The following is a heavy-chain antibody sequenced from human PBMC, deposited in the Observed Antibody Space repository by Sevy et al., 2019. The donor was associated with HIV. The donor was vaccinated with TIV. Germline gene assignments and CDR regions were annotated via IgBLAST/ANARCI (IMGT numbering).Heavy chain of an antibody. CDR3: ARDFFDGTNYFDY. CDR2: ISLSTTPV. V-gene: IGHV3-48*01. J-gene: IGHJ4*02. Sequence: GGSLRLSCAASGFTFSTYSMNWVRQAPGKGLEWLSYISLSTTPVYYADSVKGRFTISRDNDKNSLYLQMNSLRAEDTAVYYCARDFFDGTNYFDYWGQGTLVTVSS. CDR1: GFTFSTYS. D-gene: IGHD6-13*01.